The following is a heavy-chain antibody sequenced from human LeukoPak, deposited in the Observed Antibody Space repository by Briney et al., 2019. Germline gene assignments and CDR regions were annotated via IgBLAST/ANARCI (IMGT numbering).Heavy chain of an antibody. V-gene: IGHV1-18*01. J-gene: IGHJ5*02. CDR2: ISGYNEKT. CDR3: ARLDGNP. Sequence: ASVNVSCKASGYTFSRYGINWVRQAPGQGLEWMGWISGYNEKTNYAQKFQGRVTITADESTSTAYMELSSLRSEDTAVYYCARLDGNPWGQGTLVTVSS. CDR1: GYTFSRYG. D-gene: IGHD3/OR15-3a*01.